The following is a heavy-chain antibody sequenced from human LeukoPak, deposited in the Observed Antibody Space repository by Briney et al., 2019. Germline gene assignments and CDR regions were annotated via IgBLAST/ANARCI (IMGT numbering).Heavy chain of an antibody. J-gene: IGHJ5*02. CDR2: VNQGGTGK. CDR1: GFRFSSQW. D-gene: IGHD3-10*01. Sequence: GGSLRLSCAASGFRFSSQWMSWVRQAPGKGLEWVAIVNQGGTGKYYVDSVKGRFTISRDNAKNSLYLQMNSLRAEDTAVYYCAREGSGSYYNWLDPWGQGIVVAVSS. CDR3: AREGSGSYYNWLDP. V-gene: IGHV3-7*01.